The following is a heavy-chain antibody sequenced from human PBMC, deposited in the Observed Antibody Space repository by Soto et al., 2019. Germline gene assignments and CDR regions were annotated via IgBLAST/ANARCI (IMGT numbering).Heavy chain of an antibody. J-gene: IGHJ3*02. CDR2: ISAYNGNT. D-gene: IGHD3-22*01. Sequence: GASVKVSCKASGYTFTSYGSRWVRQAPGQGLEWMGWISAYNGNTNYAQKLQGRVTMTTDTSMSTAYMELRSLRSDDTAVYYCARGGPYYYDSSGYSAFDIWGQGTMVTVS. V-gene: IGHV1-18*01. CDR3: ARGGPYYYDSSGYSAFDI. CDR1: GYTFTSYG.